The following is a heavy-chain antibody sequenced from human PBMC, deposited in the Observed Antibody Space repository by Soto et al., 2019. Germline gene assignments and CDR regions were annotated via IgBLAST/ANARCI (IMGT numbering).Heavy chain of an antibody. J-gene: IGHJ4*02. CDR3: ARGPGTMAKIDY. CDR2: IYYSGST. D-gene: IGHD3-10*01. Sequence: QVQLQESSPGLVKPSQTLSLTCTVSGGSISSGGYYWSWIRQHPGKGLEWIGYIYYSGSTYYNPSLTSRDTITVDTSKNQFSLKLSSVTAADTAVYYCARGPGTMAKIDYWGQGTLVTVSS. CDR1: GGSISSGGYY. V-gene: IGHV4-31*03.